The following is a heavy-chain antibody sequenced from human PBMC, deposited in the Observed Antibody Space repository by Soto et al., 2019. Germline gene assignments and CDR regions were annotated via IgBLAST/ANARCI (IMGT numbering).Heavy chain of an antibody. CDR3: AHNAYGDYPLDY. D-gene: IGHD4-17*01. Sequence: QITLKESGPTLVKPTQTLTLTCTFSGFSLSTSGVGVGWIRQPPGKALEWLAVIYWDDSYHYSPSLRSRLTTPNDTSKTPVVLTITNLDPVDTATYYCAHNAYGDYPLDYWGQGTLVTVSS. CDR2: IYWDDSY. J-gene: IGHJ4*02. V-gene: IGHV2-5*02. CDR1: GFSLSTSGVG.